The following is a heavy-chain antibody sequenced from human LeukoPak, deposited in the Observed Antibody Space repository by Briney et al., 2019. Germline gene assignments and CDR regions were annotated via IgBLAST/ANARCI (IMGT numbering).Heavy chain of an antibody. J-gene: IGHJ4*02. D-gene: IGHD6-19*01. CDR1: GGTFSSYT. V-gene: IGHV1-69*04. Sequence: RASVKVSCKASGGTFSSYTISWVRQAPGQGLEWMGRIIPILGIANYAQKFQGRVTITADKSTSTAYMELSTLRSEDTAVYYCARDRVGSGWYHFDYWGQGTLVTVSS. CDR2: IIPILGIA. CDR3: ARDRVGSGWYHFDY.